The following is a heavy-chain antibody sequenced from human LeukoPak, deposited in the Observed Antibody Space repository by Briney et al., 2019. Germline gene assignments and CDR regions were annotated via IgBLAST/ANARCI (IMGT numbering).Heavy chain of an antibody. CDR1: GGSISSYY. V-gene: IGHV4-34*01. CDR3: AREVGGEASPLLLWFGELLSYYFDY. J-gene: IGHJ4*02. CDR2: INHSGST. D-gene: IGHD3-10*01. Sequence: SETLSLTCTVSGGSISSYYWSWIRQPPGKGLEWIGEINHSGSTNYNPSLKSRVTISVDTSKNQFSLKLSSVTAADTAVYYCAREVGGEASPLLLWFGELLSYYFDYWGQGTLVTVSS.